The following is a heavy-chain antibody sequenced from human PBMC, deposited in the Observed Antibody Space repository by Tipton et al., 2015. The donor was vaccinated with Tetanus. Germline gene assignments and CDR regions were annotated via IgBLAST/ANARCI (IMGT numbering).Heavy chain of an antibody. CDR1: GGTISSDSYY. CDR3: ARQGRPSDSWSHYSNWFDP. D-gene: IGHD3-3*01. V-gene: IGHV4-39*01. CDR2: IYYSGKI. J-gene: IGHJ5*02. Sequence: TLSLTCTVSGGTISSDSYYWGWIRQSPGKGLEWIGSIYYSGKIYYNPSLKSRVNISVDTSKNQFVLKLISVTAADTALYYCARQGRPSDSWSHYSNWFDPWGQGTLVTVSS.